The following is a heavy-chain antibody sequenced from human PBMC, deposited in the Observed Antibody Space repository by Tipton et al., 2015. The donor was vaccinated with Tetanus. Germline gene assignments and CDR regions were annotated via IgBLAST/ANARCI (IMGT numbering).Heavy chain of an antibody. CDR2: ISSSGST. Sequence: GEALGSGDHYWSWIRQPPGKGLEWLAYISSSGSTNSNYSLKSRITMSRDTSKNQFSLKLDSVTAADAAVYYCARPGVGGYTGYYFDFWGQGTVVTVSS. CDR3: ARPGVGGYTGYYFDF. D-gene: IGHD5-12*01. V-gene: IGHV4-61*08. CDR1: GEALGSGDHY. J-gene: IGHJ4*02.